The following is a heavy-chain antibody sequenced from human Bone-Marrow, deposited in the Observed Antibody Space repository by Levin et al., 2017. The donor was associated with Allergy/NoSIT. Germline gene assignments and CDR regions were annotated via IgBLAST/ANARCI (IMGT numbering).Heavy chain of an antibody. CDR2: ISFDETNK. V-gene: IGHV3-30*18. J-gene: IGHJ4*02. CDR1: GFTFSDYA. Sequence: PGGSLRLTCAASGFTFSDYAMHWVRQAPGKGLEWVAVISFDETNKYYADSVKGRFTISRDNSKNTLYLQMNSLRAEDTAVYYCAKAGCGGTTCYCNCWGQGALVTVSS. CDR3: AKAGCGGTTCYCNC. D-gene: IGHD2-2*01.